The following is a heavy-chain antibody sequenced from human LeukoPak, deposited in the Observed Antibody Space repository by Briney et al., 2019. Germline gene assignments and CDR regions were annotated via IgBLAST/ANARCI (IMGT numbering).Heavy chain of an antibody. Sequence: KPSETLSLTCSVSDGSINTISDYWGWVRQPPGKGLEWIGSVYYTGSTYYNAPFKSRVTISIDTSKNQFSLSLSAVTAADTAVYYCAREQWLGIDYWGQGTLVTVSS. CDR1: DGSINTISDY. CDR3: AREQWLGIDY. CDR2: VYYTGST. V-gene: IGHV4-39*07. D-gene: IGHD6-19*01. J-gene: IGHJ4*02.